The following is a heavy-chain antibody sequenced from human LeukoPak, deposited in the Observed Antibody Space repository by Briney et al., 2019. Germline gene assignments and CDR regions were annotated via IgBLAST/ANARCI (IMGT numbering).Heavy chain of an antibody. Sequence: PGGSLRLSCAVSGITFSSYWMSWVRQAPGKGLEWVASIKKDGSEKYYVDSVKGRFTISRDNAKNSLFLQMNSLRVEDTAVYYCARDNAYGSRTPGVSWGQGTLVTVSS. D-gene: IGHD3-10*01. CDR1: GITFSSYW. J-gene: IGHJ5*02. CDR3: ARDNAYGSRTPGVS. CDR2: IKKDGSEK. V-gene: IGHV3-7*01.